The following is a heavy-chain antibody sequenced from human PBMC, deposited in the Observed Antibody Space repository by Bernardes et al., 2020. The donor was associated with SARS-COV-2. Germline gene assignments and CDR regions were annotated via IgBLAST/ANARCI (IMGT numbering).Heavy chain of an antibody. D-gene: IGHD2-8*01. Sequence: GGSLRLSCAASGFTFSSSCLHWVRQAPGTGLVWVSRINTDGSSTSYADSVKGRFTISRDNAKNMLFLQMSGLRAEDTAMYYCARDLGYCTNGVCSPWGQGTLVTVSS. CDR3: ARDLGYCTNGVCSP. CDR2: INTDGSST. CDR1: GFTFSSSC. V-gene: IGHV3-74*01. J-gene: IGHJ5*02.